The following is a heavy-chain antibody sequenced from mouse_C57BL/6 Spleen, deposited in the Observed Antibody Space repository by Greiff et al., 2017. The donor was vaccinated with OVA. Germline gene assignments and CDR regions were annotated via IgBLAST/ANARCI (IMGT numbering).Heavy chain of an antibody. CDR3: ARDAVGYFDV. Sequence: EVQLVESEGGLVQPGSSMKLSCTASGFTFSDYYMAWVRQVPEKGLEWVANINYDGSSTYYLDSLKSRVIISRDNAKNMLSLQMSSLKSEDTATDYCARDAVGYFDVWGTGTTVTVYS. D-gene: IGHD1-1*02. J-gene: IGHJ1*03. CDR1: GFTFSDYY. CDR2: INYDGSST. V-gene: IGHV5-16*01.